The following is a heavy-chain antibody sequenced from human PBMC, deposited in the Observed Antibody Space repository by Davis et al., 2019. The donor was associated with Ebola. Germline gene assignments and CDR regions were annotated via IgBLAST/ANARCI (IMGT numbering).Heavy chain of an antibody. CDR1: GFTFSSYE. CDR2: IYPDGSS. CDR3: ARERASLVQGRFQAGHGMDV. J-gene: IGHJ6*02. D-gene: IGHD3-10*01. V-gene: IGHV3-53*01. Sequence: GESLKISCAASGFTFSSYEMNWVRQAPGKGLEWVSLIYPDGSSYYADSVKGRFTISRDNSRSTFYLQMNSLRADDTAVYYCARERASLVQGRFQAGHGMDVWGHGTTVSVSS.